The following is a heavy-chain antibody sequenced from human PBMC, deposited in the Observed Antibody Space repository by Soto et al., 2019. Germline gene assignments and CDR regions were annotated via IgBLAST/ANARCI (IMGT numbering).Heavy chain of an antibody. Sequence: SVKVSCKASGGTFSSYAISWMRQAPGQGLEWMGGIIPIFGTANYAQKFQGRVTITADESTSTAYMELSSLRSEDTAVYYCARGSGYYYDSSGYYGDYWGQGTLVTVSS. CDR3: ARGSGYYYDSSGYYGDY. CDR1: GGTFSSYA. CDR2: IIPIFGTA. D-gene: IGHD3-22*01. J-gene: IGHJ4*02. V-gene: IGHV1-69*13.